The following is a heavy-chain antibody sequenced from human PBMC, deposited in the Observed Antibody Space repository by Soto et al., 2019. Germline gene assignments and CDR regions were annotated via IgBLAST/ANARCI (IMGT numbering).Heavy chain of an antibody. J-gene: IGHJ1*01. CDR1: GYTFTSYD. Sequence: ASVKVSCKASGYTFTSYDINWVRQATGQGLEWMGWMNPNSGNTGYAQKFQGRVTMTRNTSISTAYMELSSLRSEDTAVYYCARGEIAAADEYFQHWGQGTMVTVSS. V-gene: IGHV1-8*01. CDR2: MNPNSGNT. CDR3: ARGEIAAADEYFQH. D-gene: IGHD6-13*01.